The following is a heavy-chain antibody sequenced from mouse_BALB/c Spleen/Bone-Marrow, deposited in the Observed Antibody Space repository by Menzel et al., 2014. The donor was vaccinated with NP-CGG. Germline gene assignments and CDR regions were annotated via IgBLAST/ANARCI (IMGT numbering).Heavy chain of an antibody. D-gene: IGHD1-1*01. CDR3: ARSGYYGSSYFDY. CDR1: GYSFTGYF. J-gene: IGHJ2*01. CDR2: INPYNGDT. V-gene: IGHV1-20*02. Sequence: VQLKESGPELVKPGASVKISCKASGYSFTGYFMNWVMQSHGESLEWIGRINPYNGDTFYNQKFKGKATLTVDKSSSTAHMELRSLASEDSAVYYCARSGYYGSSYFDYWGQGTTLTVSS.